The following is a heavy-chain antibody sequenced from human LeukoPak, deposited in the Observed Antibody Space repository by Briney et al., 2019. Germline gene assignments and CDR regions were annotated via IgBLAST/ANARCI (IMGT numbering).Heavy chain of an antibody. CDR3: ARAYYYDSRLFDY. D-gene: IGHD3-22*01. CDR1: GGSISSGSYY. Sequence: PSETLSLTCTVSGGSISSGSYYWSWIRQPAGKGLEWIGRIYTSGSTNYNPSLKSRVTISVDTSKNQFSLKLSSVTAADTAVYYCARAYYYDSRLFDYWGQGTPVTVSS. J-gene: IGHJ4*02. V-gene: IGHV4-61*02. CDR2: IYTSGST.